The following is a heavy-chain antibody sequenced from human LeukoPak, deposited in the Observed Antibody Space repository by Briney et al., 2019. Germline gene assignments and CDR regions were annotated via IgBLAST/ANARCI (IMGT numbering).Heavy chain of an antibody. CDR2: IWYDGSNK. Sequence: GGSLRLSCAASGFTFGSYGMHWVRQAPGKGLEWVAVIWYDGSNKYYADSVKGRFTISRDNSKNTLYLQMNSLRAEDTAVYYCAGNYGPYYFDYWGQGTLVTVSS. J-gene: IGHJ4*02. CDR1: GFTFGSYG. CDR3: AGNYGPYYFDY. D-gene: IGHD3-10*01. V-gene: IGHV3-33*01.